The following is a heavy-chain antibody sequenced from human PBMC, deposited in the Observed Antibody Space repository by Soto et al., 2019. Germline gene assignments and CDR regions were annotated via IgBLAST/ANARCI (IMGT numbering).Heavy chain of an antibody. CDR1: GFTFSSYG. J-gene: IGHJ4*02. CDR3: ARDNVVVPAAPFDY. CDR2: IWYDGSNK. Sequence: GESLKISCAASGFTFSSYGMHWVRQAPGKGLEWVAVIWYDGSNKYYADSVKGRFTISRDNSKNTLYLQMNSLRAEDTAVYYCARDNVVVPAAPFDYWGQGTLVTISS. D-gene: IGHD2-2*01. V-gene: IGHV3-33*01.